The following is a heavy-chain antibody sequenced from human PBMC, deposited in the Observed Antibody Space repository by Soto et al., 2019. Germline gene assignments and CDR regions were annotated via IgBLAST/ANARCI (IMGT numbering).Heavy chain of an antibody. D-gene: IGHD1-26*01. V-gene: IGHV4-39*01. CDR3: ARRGLGASIYYYYGMDV. CDR2: IYYSGST. J-gene: IGHJ6*02. Sequence: SETLSLTCTVSGGSISSSSYYWGWIRQPPGKGLEWIGSIYYSGSTYYNPSLKSRVTISVDTSKNQFSLKLSSVTAADTAVYYCARRGLGASIYYYYGMDVWGQGTTVTVSS. CDR1: GGSISSSSYY.